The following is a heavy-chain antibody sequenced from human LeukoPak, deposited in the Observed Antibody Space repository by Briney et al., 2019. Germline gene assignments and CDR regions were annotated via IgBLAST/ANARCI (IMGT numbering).Heavy chain of an antibody. D-gene: IGHD6-19*01. CDR1: GFTFSSAW. V-gene: IGHV3-15*01. Sequence: GGSLRLSRAASGFTFSSAWMSWVRQAPGKGLEWVGRIKSKTHGGTTDYAAPVKGRFTISRDDSKNIFYLQMNSLKTEDTAVYYCTTSPVPGLDCWGQGTLVTVSS. J-gene: IGHJ4*02. CDR2: IKSKTHGGTT. CDR3: TTSPVPGLDC.